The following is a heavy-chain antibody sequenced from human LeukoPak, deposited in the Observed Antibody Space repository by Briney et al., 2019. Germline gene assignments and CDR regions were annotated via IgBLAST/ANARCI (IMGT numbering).Heavy chain of an antibody. D-gene: IGHD3-3*01. J-gene: IGHJ4*02. V-gene: IGHV2-5*02. CDR2: IYWDGDK. Sequence: SGPTLVNPTQTLTLTCTFSGFSLSTSEVGMGWIRQPPGKALEWLALIYWDGDKRYSPSLKSRLTITKDTSKNHVVLTMTNMDPVDTATYYCAHRRSGSYLNYWGQGILVTVSS. CDR3: AHRRSGSYLNY. CDR1: GFSLSTSEVG.